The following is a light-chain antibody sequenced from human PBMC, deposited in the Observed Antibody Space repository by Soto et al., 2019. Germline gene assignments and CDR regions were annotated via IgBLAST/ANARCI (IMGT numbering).Light chain of an antibody. CDR1: SSDVGSYNR. V-gene: IGLV2-18*02. J-gene: IGLJ3*02. CDR2: EVS. Sequence: QCALTQPPSVSGSPGQSVTISCTGTSSDVGSYNRVSWYQQPPGTAPKLIIYEVSNRPSGVPDRFFGSKSGNTASLTISGLQAADEADYYCSSFTSSNTWVFGGGTKLTVL. CDR3: SSFTSSNTWV.